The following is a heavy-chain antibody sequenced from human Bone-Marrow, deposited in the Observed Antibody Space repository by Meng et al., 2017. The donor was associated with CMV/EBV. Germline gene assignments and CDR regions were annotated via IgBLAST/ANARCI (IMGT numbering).Heavy chain of an antibody. D-gene: IGHD2-2*01. CDR3: ARDEQYPKQYYYYSGMDV. Sequence: GESLKISCAASGFTFSSYWMSWVRQATGKGLEWVANIKQDGSEKYYVDSVKGRFTISRDNAKNSLYLQMNSLRAEDTAVYYCARDEQYPKQYYYYSGMDVWGQGTTVTVYS. V-gene: IGHV3-7*01. CDR1: GFTFSSYW. J-gene: IGHJ6*02. CDR2: IKQDGSEK.